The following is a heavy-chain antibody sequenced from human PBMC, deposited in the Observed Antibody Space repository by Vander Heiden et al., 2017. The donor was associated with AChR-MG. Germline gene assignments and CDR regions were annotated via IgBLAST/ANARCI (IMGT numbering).Heavy chain of an antibody. V-gene: IGHV5-51*03. D-gene: IGHD1-26*01. Sequence: EVQLVQSGAEVKKPGESLKISCKGSGYSFTSYWIGWVRQMPGKGLEWMGIIYPGDSDTRYSPSFQGQVTISADKSISTAYLQWSSLKASDTAMYYCARRHNSWSEDYYYGMDVWGQGTTVTVSS. J-gene: IGHJ6*02. CDR2: IYPGDSDT. CDR1: GYSFTSYW. CDR3: ARRHNSWSEDYYYGMDV.